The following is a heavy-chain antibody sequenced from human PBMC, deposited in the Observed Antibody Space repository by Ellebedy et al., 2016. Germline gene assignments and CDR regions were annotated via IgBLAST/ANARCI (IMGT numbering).Heavy chain of an antibody. Sequence: GGSLRLXXAASGFTFSSYAMSWVRQAPGKGLEWVSAISGSGGSTYYADSVKGRFTISRDSPKNTLYLQMNSLRAEDTAIYYCAKGEDGSGIGWFAPWGRGTLVTVSS. CDR2: ISGSGGST. J-gene: IGHJ5*02. CDR3: AKGEDGSGIGWFAP. D-gene: IGHD3-10*01. V-gene: IGHV3-23*01. CDR1: GFTFSSYA.